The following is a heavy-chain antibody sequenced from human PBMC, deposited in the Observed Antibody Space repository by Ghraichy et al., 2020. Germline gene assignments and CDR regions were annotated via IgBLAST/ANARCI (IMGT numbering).Heavy chain of an antibody. D-gene: IGHD1-26*01. V-gene: IGHV4-39*01. CDR1: DGSINSGNSY. Sequence: SETLSLTCTVSDGSINSGNSYCAWLRQPPGKGLDWIGNIYSRETIYYSWPTYSNPSLKVRVTISVYTSKNQFSLRVSSVTSADTAGYYCAANRLVAQDSGWFDLWGQGSLVTVSS. CDR3: AANRLVAQDSGWFDL. J-gene: IGHJ5*02. CDR2: IYSRETIYYSWPT.